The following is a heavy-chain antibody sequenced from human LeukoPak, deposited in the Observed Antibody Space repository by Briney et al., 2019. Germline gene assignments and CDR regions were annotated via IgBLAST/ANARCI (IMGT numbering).Heavy chain of an antibody. D-gene: IGHD4-17*01. CDR3: ARGDGPTVTADYFQN. CDR2: INWNSGVT. J-gene: IGHJ1*01. Sequence: PGGSLRLSCAASGFTFDDYGMSWVRQVPGRGLEGICGINWNSGVTGYADSVKGRFNISRDNAKNSLFLQMNSLRDEDTAFYYCARGDGPTVTADYFQNWGQGTLVTVS. V-gene: IGHV3-20*04. CDR1: GFTFDDYG.